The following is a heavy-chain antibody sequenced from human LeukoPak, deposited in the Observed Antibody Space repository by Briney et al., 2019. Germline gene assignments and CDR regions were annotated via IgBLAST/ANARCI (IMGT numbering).Heavy chain of an antibody. CDR3: ARGRDHAFDI. Sequence: GGSLRLSCAASGLAFSSSAMNGVPQTPGKGLEWLSYSSASSSDVYYADSVKGRFTISRDNAKSSLYLQMNSLTAEDTAIYFCARGRDHAFDIWGQGTRVTVSS. CDR1: GLAFSSSA. J-gene: IGHJ3*02. V-gene: IGHV3-48*01. CDR2: SSASSSDV.